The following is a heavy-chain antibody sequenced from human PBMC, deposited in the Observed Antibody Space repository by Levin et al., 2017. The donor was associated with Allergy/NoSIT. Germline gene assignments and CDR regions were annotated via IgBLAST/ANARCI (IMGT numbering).Heavy chain of an antibody. CDR2: ISAYNGDT. V-gene: IGHV1-18*01. CDR1: GYTFTSYG. D-gene: IGHD2-15*01. J-gene: IGHJ4*02. Sequence: GESLKISCKASGYTFTSYGFSWVRQAPGQGLEWMGWISAYNGDTNYAQKFQGRVTMTTDTSTSTAYMELRSLTSDDTAVYYCARGFGVIAAPDSWGQGTLVTVSS. CDR3: ARGFGVIAAPDS.